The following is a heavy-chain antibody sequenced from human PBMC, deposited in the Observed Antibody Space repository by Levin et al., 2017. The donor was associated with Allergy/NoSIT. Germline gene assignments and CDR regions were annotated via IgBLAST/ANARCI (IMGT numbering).Heavy chain of an antibody. D-gene: IGHD6-13*01. V-gene: IGHV1-69*13. J-gene: IGHJ6*02. CDR2: IIPIFGTA. Sequence: ASVKVSCKASGGTFSSYAISWVRQAPGQGLEWMGGIIPIFGTANYAQKFQGRVTITADESTSTAYMELSSLRSEDTAVYYCARHRRIADSFGLLNYYYYGMDVWGQGTTVTVSS. CDR1: GGTFSSYA. CDR3: ARHRRIADSFGLLNYYYYGMDV.